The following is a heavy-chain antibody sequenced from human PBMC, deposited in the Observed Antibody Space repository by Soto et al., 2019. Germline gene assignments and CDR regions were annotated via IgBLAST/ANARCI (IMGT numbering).Heavy chain of an antibody. CDR1: GYTFTSYA. CDR2: INVGNGNT. Sequence: ASVKVSCKASGYTFTSYAMHWVRQAPGQRLEWMGWINVGNGNTKYSQKFQGRVTITRDTSASTAYMELSSLRSEDTAVYYCARDPEVVPAAIVSSERGMDVWGQGTTVTVSS. J-gene: IGHJ6*02. V-gene: IGHV1-3*01. D-gene: IGHD2-2*01. CDR3: ARDPEVVPAAIVSSERGMDV.